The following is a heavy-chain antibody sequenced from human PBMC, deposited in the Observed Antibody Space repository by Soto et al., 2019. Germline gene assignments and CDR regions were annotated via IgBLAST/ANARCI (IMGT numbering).Heavy chain of an antibody. J-gene: IGHJ5*02. CDR2: IFYLRSS. CDR3: ARHSLALRKNNWFDP. CDR1: GDSFISSDFY. D-gene: IGHD3-3*02. V-gene: IGHV4-39*01. Sequence: PXETLSLTCTVSGDSFISSDFYWGWVRQPPGKGLEWIGSIFYLRSSYYNPSLKSRVTMSVDTSKNQFSLRLRSVTAADTALYFCARHSLALRKNNWFDPWGQGIMVTVSS.